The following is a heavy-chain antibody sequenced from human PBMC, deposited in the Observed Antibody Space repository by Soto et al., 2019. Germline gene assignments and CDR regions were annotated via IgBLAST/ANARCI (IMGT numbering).Heavy chain of an antibody. V-gene: IGHV2-5*02. CDR3: AHRPLTFYYDSSGYLNWFDP. Sequence: QITLKESGPTVLKPTQTLTLTCTLSGSSVTTAGVGVGWIRQPPGKPLEWLALIYWDDDKHYNPSLKTRLTVTKHTSKNQVVLTTTDMDTVDTATYYCAHRPLTFYYDSSGYLNWFDPWGQGVLVTVSS. CDR1: GSSVTTAGVG. D-gene: IGHD3-22*01. CDR2: IYWDDDK. J-gene: IGHJ5*02.